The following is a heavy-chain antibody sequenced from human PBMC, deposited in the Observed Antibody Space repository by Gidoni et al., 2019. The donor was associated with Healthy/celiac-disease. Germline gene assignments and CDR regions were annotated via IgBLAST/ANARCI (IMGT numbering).Heavy chain of an antibody. Sequence: QVQLVESGGGVVQPGRSLRLSCAASGFTFRSYGMHWVRQAPGKGLEWVAVIWYDGSNKYYADSVKGRFTISRDNSKNTLYLQMNSLRAEDTAVYYCARDRDGGLMDVWGQGTTVTVSS. V-gene: IGHV3-33*01. CDR2: IWYDGSNK. CDR1: GFTFRSYG. CDR3: ARDRDGGLMDV. J-gene: IGHJ6*02. D-gene: IGHD4-17*01.